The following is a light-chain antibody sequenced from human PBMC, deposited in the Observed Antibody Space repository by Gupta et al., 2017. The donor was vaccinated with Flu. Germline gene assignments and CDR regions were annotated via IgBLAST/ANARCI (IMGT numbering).Light chain of an antibody. CDR1: FSNIGPNND. CDR2: DVR. Sequence: QSLLTQPPSVSGAPGERVSISCTGDFSNIGPNNDVSWYQLFPGKAPILLNSDVRSRPPGVPDRFSVSKSDTSASLTISGLRPEDEAHYYCQSYDRDEMVFGGGTKVTVL. V-gene: IGLV1-40*01. CDR3: QSYDRDEMV. J-gene: IGLJ3*02.